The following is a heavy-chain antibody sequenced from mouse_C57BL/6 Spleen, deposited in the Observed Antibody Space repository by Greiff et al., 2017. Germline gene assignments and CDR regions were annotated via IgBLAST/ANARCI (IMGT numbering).Heavy chain of an antibody. CDR2: IDPSDSYT. V-gene: IGHV1-50*01. J-gene: IGHJ2*01. D-gene: IGHD2-4*01. CDR3: ARLSPYDYDEGALDY. Sequence: QVQLQQPGAELVKPGASVKLSCKASGYTFTSYWMQWVKQRPGQGLEWIGEIDPSDSYTNYNQKFKGKATLTVDTSSSTAYMQLSSLTSEDSAVYYCARLSPYDYDEGALDYWGQGTTLTVSS. CDR1: GYTFTSYW.